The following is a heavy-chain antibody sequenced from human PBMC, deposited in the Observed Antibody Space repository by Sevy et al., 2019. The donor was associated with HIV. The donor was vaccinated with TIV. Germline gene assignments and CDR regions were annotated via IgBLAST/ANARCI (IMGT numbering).Heavy chain of an antibody. CDR1: GFTFSSYA. D-gene: IGHD3-22*01. CDR2: ISGSGGST. Sequence: GGSLRLSCAASGFTFSSYAMSWVRQAPGKGLEWVSAISGSGGSTYYADSVNGRFTISRDNSKNTLYLQMNSLRAEDTAVYYCASYYDSSGYYMGSGYWGQGTLVTVSS. CDR3: ASYYDSSGYYMGSGY. V-gene: IGHV3-23*01. J-gene: IGHJ4*02.